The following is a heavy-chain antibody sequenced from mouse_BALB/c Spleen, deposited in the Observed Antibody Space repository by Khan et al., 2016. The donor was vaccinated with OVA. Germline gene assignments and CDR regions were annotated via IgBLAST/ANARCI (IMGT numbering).Heavy chain of an antibody. D-gene: IGHD2-4*01. CDR1: GYTYTSYV. CDR2: INPYNDGT. J-gene: IGHJ3*01. CDR3: ARWGITTGFAY. V-gene: IGHV1S136*01. Sequence: VQLKESGPELVKPGASVKMSCKASGYTYTSYVMLWVKQKPGQGLEWIGYINPYNDGTKYDEKFKGKATLISDKSSSTAYMELSSLTSEDSAVYYCARWGITTGFAYWGQGTLVTVSA.